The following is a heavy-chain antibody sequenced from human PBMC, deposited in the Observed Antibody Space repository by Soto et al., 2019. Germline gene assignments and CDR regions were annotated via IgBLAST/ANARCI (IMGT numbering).Heavy chain of an antibody. J-gene: IGHJ4*02. CDR3: ARGSRIAVAGNPFSDY. V-gene: IGHV1-69*13. CDR1: GGTFSSYA. CDR2: IIPIFGTA. Sequence: SVKVSCKASGGTFSSYAISWVRQAPGQGLEWMGGIIPIFGTANYAQKFQGRVTITADESTSTAYMELSSLRSEDTAVYYCARGSRIAVAGNPFSDYWGQGTLVTVSS. D-gene: IGHD6-19*01.